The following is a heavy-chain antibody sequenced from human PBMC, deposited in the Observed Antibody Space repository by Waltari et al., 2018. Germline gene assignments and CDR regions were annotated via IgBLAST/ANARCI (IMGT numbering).Heavy chain of an antibody. CDR3: ARESVYSSSWSHFYYMDV. D-gene: IGHD6-13*01. V-gene: IGHV4-39*07. CDR2: SDYSRTT. J-gene: IGHJ6*03. CDR1: GGSISSSSYY. Sequence: QLQLQESGPGLVKPSETLSLTCTVSGGSISSSSYYWGWIRQPPGRGLGCVVSSDYSRTTSYNPSLTSRVTISVDTSKNQCSLKLSAVTAADTAVYYCARESVYSSSWSHFYYMDVWGKGTTVTISS.